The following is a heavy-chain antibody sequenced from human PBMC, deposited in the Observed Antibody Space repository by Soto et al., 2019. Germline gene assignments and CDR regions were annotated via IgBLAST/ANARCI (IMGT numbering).Heavy chain of an antibody. CDR1: GYTFTSYG. J-gene: IGHJ6*02. V-gene: IGHV1-18*01. CDR3: ARVIIAVAGTGYYYYGMDV. Sequence: ASVKVSCKASGYTFTSYGISWVRQAPGQGLEWMGWISAYNGNTNYAQKLQGRVTMTTDTSTSTAYMELRSLRSDDTAVYYCARVIIAVAGTGYYYYGMDVWGQGTTVTVSS. D-gene: IGHD6-19*01. CDR2: ISAYNGNT.